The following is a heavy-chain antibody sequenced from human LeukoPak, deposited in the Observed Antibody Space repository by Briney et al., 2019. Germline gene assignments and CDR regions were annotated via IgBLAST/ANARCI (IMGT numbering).Heavy chain of an antibody. Sequence: GGSLRLSCAASGFTASNKYMSWVRQVPGKGLEWVSVIYSGGSTYYADSVKGRFTISRDNSKNTLYLQMNSLRAEDTAVYYCARQNDYIHDYWGQGTLVTVSS. D-gene: IGHD4-11*01. V-gene: IGHV3-53*01. J-gene: IGHJ4*02. CDR1: GFTASNKY. CDR2: IYSGGST. CDR3: ARQNDYIHDY.